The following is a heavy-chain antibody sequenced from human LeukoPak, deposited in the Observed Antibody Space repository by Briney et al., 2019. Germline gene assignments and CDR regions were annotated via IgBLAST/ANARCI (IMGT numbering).Heavy chain of an antibody. CDR3: MTTVTIVGFDP. Sequence: GGSLRLSCAASGFTFSSYGMHWVRQAPGKGLEWVAFIRYDGGNKYYADSVKGRFTISRDNSKNTLYLQMNSLRAEDTAVYYCMTTVTIVGFDPWGQGTLVTVSS. CDR2: IRYDGGNK. CDR1: GFTFSSYG. J-gene: IGHJ5*02. V-gene: IGHV3-30*02. D-gene: IGHD4-17*01.